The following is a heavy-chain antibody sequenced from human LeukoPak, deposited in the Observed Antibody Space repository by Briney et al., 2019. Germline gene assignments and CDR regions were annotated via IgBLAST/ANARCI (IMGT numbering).Heavy chain of an antibody. V-gene: IGHV3-23*01. J-gene: IGHJ4*02. D-gene: IGHD3-9*01. CDR2: ISVSGGNT. CDR1: GFTFSSYG. Sequence: GGSLRLSCAASGFTFSSYGMSWVRQAPGKGLEWVSGISVSGGNTFYADSVKGRFTISRDSSKNTLYLQMNSLRAEDTAVYYCAKRRTNYDILTGDFDYWGQGTLVTVSS. CDR3: AKRRTNYDILTGDFDY.